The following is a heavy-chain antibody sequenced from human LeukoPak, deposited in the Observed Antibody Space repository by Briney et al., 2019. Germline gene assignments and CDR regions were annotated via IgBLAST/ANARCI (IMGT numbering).Heavy chain of an antibody. J-gene: IGHJ3*02. Sequence: PSETLSLTCTVSGGSISSYYWSWIRQPPVKGLEWIGYIYYSGSTNYNPSLKSRVTISVDTSKNQFSLKLSSVTAADTAVYYCARGYYYDSSGYHYDAFDIWGQGTMVTVSS. CDR1: GGSISSYY. V-gene: IGHV4-59*08. CDR3: ARGYYYDSSGYHYDAFDI. CDR2: IYYSGST. D-gene: IGHD3-22*01.